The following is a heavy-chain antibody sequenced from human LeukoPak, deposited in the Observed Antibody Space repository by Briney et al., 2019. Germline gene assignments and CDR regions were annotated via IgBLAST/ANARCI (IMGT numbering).Heavy chain of an antibody. J-gene: IGHJ5*02. CDR2: IIPIFGSA. CDR1: GGTFSNYA. D-gene: IGHD2-2*02. CDR3: ASTRYCSSTSCYIKDWFDP. Sequence: GASVKVSCKASGGTFSNYAISWVRQAPGQGLEWMGGIIPIFGSANYAQKFQGRVMITTDESTSTAYMELSSLRSEDTAMYYCASTRYCSSTSCYIKDWFDPWGQGTLVTVSS. V-gene: IGHV1-69*05.